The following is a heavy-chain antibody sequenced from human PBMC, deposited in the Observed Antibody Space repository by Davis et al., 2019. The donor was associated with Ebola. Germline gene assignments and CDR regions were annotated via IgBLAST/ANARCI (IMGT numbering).Heavy chain of an antibody. CDR2: IKSKTDGGTT. V-gene: IGHV3-15*07. CDR3: ICSQQPFDY. D-gene: IGHD3-10*02. J-gene: IGHJ4*02. Sequence: GESLKISCAASGFTFSNAWMNWVRQAPGKGLEWVGRIKSKTDGGTTDYAAPVKGRFTISRDDSKNTLYLQMNSLKTEDTAVYYCICSQQPFDYWGQGTLVTVSS. CDR1: GFTFSNAW.